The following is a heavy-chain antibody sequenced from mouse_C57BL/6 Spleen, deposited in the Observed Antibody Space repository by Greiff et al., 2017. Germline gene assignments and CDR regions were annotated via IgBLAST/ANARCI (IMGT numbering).Heavy chain of an antibody. D-gene: IGHD1-1*01. CDR3: ARDTVGAEEY. CDR1: GYAFTNYL. J-gene: IGHJ2*01. Sequence: QVQLQQSGAELVRPGTSVKVSCKASGYAFTNYLIEWVKQRPGQGLEWIGVINPGSGGTNYNEKFKGKATLTADKSSSTAYMQLSSLTSEDSAVXSSARDTVGAEEYWGQGTTLTVSS. V-gene: IGHV1-54*01. CDR2: INPGSGGT.